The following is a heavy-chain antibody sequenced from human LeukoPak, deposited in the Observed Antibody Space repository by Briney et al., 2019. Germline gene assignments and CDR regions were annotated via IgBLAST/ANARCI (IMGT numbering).Heavy chain of an antibody. CDR1: GYTFTSYW. CDR2: IYPGDSDT. D-gene: IGHD3-10*01. CDR3: ARRGPGRERWFDP. J-gene: IGHJ5*02. V-gene: IGHV5-51*01. Sequence: GESLKISCKGSGYTFTSYWIGWVRQMPGKGLEWMGIIYPGDSDTRYSPSFQGQVTISADKSINTAYLQWTSLKASDTAVYYCARRGPGRERWFDPWGQGTLVTVSS.